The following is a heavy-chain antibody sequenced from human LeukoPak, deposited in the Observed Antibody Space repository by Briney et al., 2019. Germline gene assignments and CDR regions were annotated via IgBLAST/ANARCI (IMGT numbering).Heavy chain of an antibody. J-gene: IGHJ6*03. CDR3: ARDGVVPTAGYYYYYRDV. CDR2: IKQDGSEK. CDR1: GFTISSYW. Sequence: PAGALTLSCAASGFTISSYWMSWVRQAPGKGLEWVANIKQDGSEKYYVDSVKGRFTISRDNAKNSVYLQMNSLGAEDTAVYYCARDGVVPTAGYYYYYRDVWGKGTTITVSS. D-gene: IGHD2-2*01. V-gene: IGHV3-7*01.